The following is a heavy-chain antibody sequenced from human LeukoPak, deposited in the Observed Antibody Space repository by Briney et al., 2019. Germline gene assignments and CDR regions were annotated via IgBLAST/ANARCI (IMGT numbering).Heavy chain of an antibody. Sequence: GGSLRLSCAASGFTFDDYGMSWVRQAPGKGLEWVSGINWNGGSTGYADSVKGRFTISRDNAKNSLYLQMNSLRAEDTALYYCARGGITIFGVVIHYFDYWGQGPLVTVSS. CDR3: ARGGITIFGVVIHYFDY. CDR2: INWNGGST. CDR1: GFTFDDYG. J-gene: IGHJ4*02. V-gene: IGHV3-20*04. D-gene: IGHD3-3*01.